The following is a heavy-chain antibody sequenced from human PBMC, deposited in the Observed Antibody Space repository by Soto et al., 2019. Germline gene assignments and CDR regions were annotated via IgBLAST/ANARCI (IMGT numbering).Heavy chain of an antibody. V-gene: IGHV1-2*04. CDR2: INPNSGGT. J-gene: IGHJ6*02. CDR3: ARGGRSAAAGISYYYYYYGMDV. Sequence: ASVKVSCKASGYTFTGYYMHWVRQAPGQGLEWMGWINPNSGGTNYAQKFQGWVTMTRDTSISTAYMELSRLRSDDTAVYYCARGGRSAAAGISYYYYYYGMDVWGQGTTVTVSS. CDR1: GYTFTGYY. D-gene: IGHD6-13*01.